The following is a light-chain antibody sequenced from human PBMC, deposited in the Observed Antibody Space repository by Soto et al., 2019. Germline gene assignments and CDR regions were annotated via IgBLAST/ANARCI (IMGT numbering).Light chain of an antibody. CDR2: GAS. Sequence: EVVMTQSPASLSVSPGATVTLSCRASQTIKTNLAWYQLKPGQAPRLLIYGASARVPGIPARFSGSGSGTDLTLTITSLQSEDFAVYYCQQYVNWPPLTFGGGTKLEI. J-gene: IGKJ4*01. CDR1: QTIKTN. CDR3: QQYVNWPPLT. V-gene: IGKV3D-15*01.